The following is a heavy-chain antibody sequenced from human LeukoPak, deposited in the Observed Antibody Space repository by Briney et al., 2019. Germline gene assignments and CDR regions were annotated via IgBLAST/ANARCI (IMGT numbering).Heavy chain of an antibody. CDR3: ARGGGSSGYYYSD. V-gene: IGHV4-34*01. D-gene: IGHD3-22*01. CDR2: INHSGST. Sequence: IGEINHSGSTNYNPSLKSRVTISVDTSKNQFSLKLSSVSAADTAVYYCARGGGSSGYYYSDWGQGTLVTVSS. J-gene: IGHJ4*02.